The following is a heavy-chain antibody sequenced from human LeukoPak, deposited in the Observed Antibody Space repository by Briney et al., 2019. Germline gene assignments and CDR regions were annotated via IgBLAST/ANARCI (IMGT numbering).Heavy chain of an antibody. Sequence: GGSLRLSCAASGFTVSSNYMSWVRQAPGKGLEWVSVIYSAGSTYYADSVKGRFTISRDNSKNTLYLQMNSLRAEDTAVYYCARREPSGRYYINWGQGTLVTVSS. J-gene: IGHJ4*02. V-gene: IGHV3-53*01. CDR2: IYSAGST. CDR3: ARREPSGRYYIN. D-gene: IGHD1-26*01. CDR1: GFTVSSNY.